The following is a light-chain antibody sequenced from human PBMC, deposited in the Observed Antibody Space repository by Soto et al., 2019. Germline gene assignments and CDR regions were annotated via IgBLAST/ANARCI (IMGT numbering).Light chain of an antibody. J-gene: IGLJ1*01. CDR1: SSNIGADHG. V-gene: IGLV1-40*01. Sequence: QSVLTQPPSLSGAPGQRVTMSCTGSSSNIGADHGVHWYQQVPGTAPKLLIYDNNNRPSGVPDRFSGSKSGTSASLAITGLQAEDEADYYCQSYDSSLSRRVFGTGTKLTVL. CDR3: QSYDSSLSRRV. CDR2: DNN.